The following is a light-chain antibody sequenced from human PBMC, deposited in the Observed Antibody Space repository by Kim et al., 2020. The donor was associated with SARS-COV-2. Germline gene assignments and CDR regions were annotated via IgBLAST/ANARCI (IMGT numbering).Light chain of an antibody. CDR3: QQYGNSPRT. Sequence: DIVLTQSPGTLSLSPGERATLSCRASQSVSSSYFAWYQQKPGQAPRLLIYGTSSRATGIPDRFSGSGSGTDFTLTISRLEPEDFAMYYCQQYGNSPRTFGQGTKVDIK. V-gene: IGKV3-20*01. J-gene: IGKJ1*01. CDR1: QSVSSSY. CDR2: GTS.